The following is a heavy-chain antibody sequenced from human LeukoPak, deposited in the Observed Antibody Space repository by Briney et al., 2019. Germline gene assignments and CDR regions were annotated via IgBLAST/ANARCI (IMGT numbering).Heavy chain of an antibody. CDR1: GFTFSSYA. V-gene: IGHV3-30*04. CDR3: ARGGQRKGSSSWLDY. Sequence: GRSLRLSCAASGFTFSSYAMHWVGQAQGKGLEGGAVISYDGSNKYYADSVKGRFTISRDNSKNTLYLQMNSLRAEDTAVYYCARGGQRKGSSSWLDYWGQGTLVTVSS. CDR2: ISYDGSNK. D-gene: IGHD6-13*01. J-gene: IGHJ4*02.